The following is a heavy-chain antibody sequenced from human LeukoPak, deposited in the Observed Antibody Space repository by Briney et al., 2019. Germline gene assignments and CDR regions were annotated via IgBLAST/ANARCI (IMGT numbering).Heavy chain of an antibody. Sequence: GGSLRLSCAASGFTLSSYSMSWVRQAPGKGLEWVSSISSSGSYIYYGDSVKGRFITSRDNAKNSVYLQMNSLRAEDTAVYYCARDRNYLAPSYYYYGMDVWGQGTTVTVSS. J-gene: IGHJ6*02. CDR1: GFTLSSYS. V-gene: IGHV3-21*01. CDR2: ISSSGSYI. D-gene: IGHD3-10*01. CDR3: ARDRNYLAPSYYYYGMDV.